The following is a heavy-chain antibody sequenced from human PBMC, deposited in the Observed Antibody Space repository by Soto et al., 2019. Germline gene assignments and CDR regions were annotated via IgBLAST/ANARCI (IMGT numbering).Heavy chain of an antibody. Sequence: ASVKVSCKASGYTFTSYDINWVRQATGQGLEWMGWMNPNSGNTGYAQKFQGRVTMTRNTSISTAYMELSSLRSEDTAVYYCARGSARSSIWFHGAGWYYYYMDVRGKGTSVTLAS. D-gene: IGHD6-13*01. CDR2: MNPNSGNT. V-gene: IGHV1-8*01. CDR1: GYTFTSYD. CDR3: ARGSARSSIWFHGAGWYYYYMDV. J-gene: IGHJ6*03.